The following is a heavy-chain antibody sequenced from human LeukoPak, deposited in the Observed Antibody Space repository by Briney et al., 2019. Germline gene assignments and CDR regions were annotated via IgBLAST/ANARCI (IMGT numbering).Heavy chain of an antibody. D-gene: IGHD5-12*01. CDR2: ISGLGDST. J-gene: IGHJ4*02. CDR3: AKGPAKYSGYDYFEY. V-gene: IGHV3-23*01. CDR1: GFSFSSFA. Sequence: PGGSLRLSCAASGFSFSSFAMSWVRQAPGKGLEWASVISGLGDSTNYAESVKGRFTISRDNSKNTVYLLMNSLRGEDTAVYYCAKGPAKYSGYDYFEYWGQGTLVTVSS.